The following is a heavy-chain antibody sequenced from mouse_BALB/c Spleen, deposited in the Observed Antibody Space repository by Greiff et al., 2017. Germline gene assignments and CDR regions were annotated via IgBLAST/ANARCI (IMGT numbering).Heavy chain of an antibody. CDR3: ARDYYGYGYFDV. CDR1: GYSITSDYA. CDR2: ISYSGST. D-gene: IGHD1-1*01. Sequence: EVQRVESGPGLVKPSQSLSLTCTVTGYSITSDYAWNWIRQFPGNKLEWMGYISYSGSTSYNPSLKSRISITRDTSKNQFFLQLNSVTTEDTATYYCARDYYGYGYFDVWGAGTTVTVSS. J-gene: IGHJ1*01. V-gene: IGHV3-2*02.